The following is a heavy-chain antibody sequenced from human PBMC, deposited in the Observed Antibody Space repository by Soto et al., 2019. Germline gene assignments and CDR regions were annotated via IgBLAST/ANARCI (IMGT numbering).Heavy chain of an antibody. D-gene: IGHD5-18*01. CDR2: IYWDDDK. CDR3: AHHSGYNYGLNAFDI. CDR1: GFSLSTSGVG. J-gene: IGHJ3*02. V-gene: IGHV2-5*02. Sequence: QITLKESGPTLVKPTQTLTLTCSFSGFSLSTSGVGVAWIRQPPGKALELLALIYWDDDKRYSPSLKSRLTSTKDSSKNQVVLTMTNMDPVDTATYYCAHHSGYNYGLNAFDIWGQGTMVTVS.